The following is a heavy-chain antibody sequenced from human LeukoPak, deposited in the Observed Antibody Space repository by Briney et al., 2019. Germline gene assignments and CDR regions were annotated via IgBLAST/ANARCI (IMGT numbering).Heavy chain of an antibody. CDR1: GGSISSYY. J-gene: IGHJ5*02. Sequence: SETLSLTCTVSGGSISSYYWSWIRQPPGKGLEFIGYIYYSGSTNYTPYLKSRVTISADTSKNQFSLKLSSVTAADTAVYSWERGYCSSTSCYQWFDPWGQGTLVTVSS. CDR3: ERGYCSSTSCYQWFDP. CDR2: IYYSGST. V-gene: IGHV4-59*01. D-gene: IGHD2-2*01.